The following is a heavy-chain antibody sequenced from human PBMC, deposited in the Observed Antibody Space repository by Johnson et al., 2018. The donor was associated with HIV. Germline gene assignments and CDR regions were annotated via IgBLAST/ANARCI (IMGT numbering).Heavy chain of an antibody. CDR3: AKGGSLTQDAPFDI. V-gene: IGHV3-33*06. CDR1: GFTFSSYA. D-gene: IGHD1-14*01. CDR2: IWYDGTDK. Sequence: QMLLVESGGGVVQPGRSLRLSCAASGFTFSSYAMHWVRQAPGKGLEWVAVIWYDGTDKYYADSVKGRFTISRDNSKNTLSLQMNSLRAEDTAVYYCAKGGSLTQDAPFDIWGQGTMVTVSS. J-gene: IGHJ3*02.